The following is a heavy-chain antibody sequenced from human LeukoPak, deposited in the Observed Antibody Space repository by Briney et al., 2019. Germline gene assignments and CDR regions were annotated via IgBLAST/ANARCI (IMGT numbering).Heavy chain of an antibody. J-gene: IGHJ4*02. CDR2: ISSSSSYI. Sequence: NTGGSLRLSCAASGFTLSSTFSMTWVRQAPGKGLEWVSSISSSSSYIYYADSVKGRFTISRDNARNSLYLQMNSLVAEDTAVYYCARDPIAVVGGGSFDYWGQGTLVTVSS. CDR1: GFTLSSTFS. D-gene: IGHD6-19*01. CDR3: ARDPIAVVGGGSFDY. V-gene: IGHV3-21*01.